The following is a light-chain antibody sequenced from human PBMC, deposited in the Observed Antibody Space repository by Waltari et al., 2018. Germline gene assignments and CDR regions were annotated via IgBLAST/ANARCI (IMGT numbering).Light chain of an antibody. Sequence: DIQMTQSPPSVSASVGDRVTITCRASQGVTTWLAWYQQKPGKAPKLLIYAASRLQSGVPSRFTGTGSGTDFTLTISSLQPEDFATYYCQQAHTFPYTFGQGTKLEIK. V-gene: IGKV1-12*01. CDR3: QQAHTFPYT. J-gene: IGKJ2*01. CDR2: AAS. CDR1: QGVTTW.